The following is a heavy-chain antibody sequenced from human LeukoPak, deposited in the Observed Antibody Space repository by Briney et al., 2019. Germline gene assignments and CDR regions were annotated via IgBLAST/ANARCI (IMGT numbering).Heavy chain of an antibody. D-gene: IGHD2-2*01. CDR1: GFTFSNYW. CDR3: ASTNRLDY. V-gene: IGHV3-74*01. CDR2: INSDGSIT. J-gene: IGHJ4*02. Sequence: GGSLRPSCAASGFTFSNYWMHWVRQAPGKGLVWVSRINSDGSITSYADSVKGRFTISRDNAKNTLYLQMNSLRADDTAVYYCASTNRLDYWGQGTLVTVSS.